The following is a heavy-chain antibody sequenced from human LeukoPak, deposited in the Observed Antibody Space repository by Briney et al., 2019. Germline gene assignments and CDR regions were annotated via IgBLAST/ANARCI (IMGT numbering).Heavy chain of an antibody. CDR3: ATGDSGPYYYYYYMDV. CDR1: GFTFSDYY. CDR2: ISSSGSTI. Sequence: GGSLRLSCAASGFTFSDYYMSWIRQAPGKGLGWVAYISSSGSTIYYADSVKGRFTISMDNAKNSLYLQMNSLRAEDTAVYYCATGDSGPYYYYYYMDVWGKGTTVTVSS. J-gene: IGHJ6*03. V-gene: IGHV3-11*04. D-gene: IGHD6-19*01.